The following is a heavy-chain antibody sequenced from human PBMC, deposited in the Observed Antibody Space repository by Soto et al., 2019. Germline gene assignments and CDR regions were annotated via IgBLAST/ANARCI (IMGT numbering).Heavy chain of an antibody. J-gene: IGHJ5*02. CDR3: TKATSGWYTSCFDP. Sequence: GGSLRLSCAGSGFTFSTCAMTWVRQAPGKGLECVSSSSGSGGSTYYADSVKGRFTISRDNSKNTLYLEMNSLRAEDTAVYYCTKATSGWYTSCFDPWGQGTLVTVSS. D-gene: IGHD6-19*01. V-gene: IGHV3-23*01. CDR1: GFTFSTCA. CDR2: SSGSGGST.